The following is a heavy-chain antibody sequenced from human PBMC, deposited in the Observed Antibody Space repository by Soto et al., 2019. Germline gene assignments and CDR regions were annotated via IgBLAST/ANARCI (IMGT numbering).Heavy chain of an antibody. D-gene: IGHD6-13*01. CDR2: INHSGST. Sequence: SETLSLTCAVYGGSFSGYYWSWIRQPPGKGLEWIGEINHSGSTNYNPSLKRRVTRSLDTSKNQFSLKLSSVTAADTAVYYCARGMSSWYWGRWFDPWGQGTLVTVSS. V-gene: IGHV4-34*01. CDR1: GGSFSGYY. J-gene: IGHJ5*02. CDR3: ARGMSSWYWGRWFDP.